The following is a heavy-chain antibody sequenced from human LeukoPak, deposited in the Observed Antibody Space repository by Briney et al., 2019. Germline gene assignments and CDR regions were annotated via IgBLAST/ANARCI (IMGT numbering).Heavy chain of an antibody. Sequence: SETLSLTCTVSGGSFSSSSYYWGWIRQPPGKGLEWIGSIYYGGSPYYNPSLRSRVTISVDTSKNQFSLKLSSVTAADTAVYYCAIYSGGYSYFDYWGQGTLVTVSS. D-gene: IGHD1-26*01. CDR1: GGSFSSSSYY. CDR3: AIYSGGYSYFDY. CDR2: IYYGGSP. J-gene: IGHJ4*02. V-gene: IGHV4-39*01.